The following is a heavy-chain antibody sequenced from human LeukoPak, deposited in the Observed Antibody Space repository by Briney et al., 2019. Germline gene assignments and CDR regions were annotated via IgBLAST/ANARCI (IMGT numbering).Heavy chain of an antibody. Sequence: GGALRLSFAASGFTFSGSALSRGRPAPGEGLEWVSLISYSGANSYYTDSVRGRFTISRDNSKDTLFLQMNSLRAEDTAIYYCARDMQLSTWGLGTMVTVSS. CDR3: ARDMQLST. J-gene: IGHJ3*01. CDR1: GFTFSGSA. CDR2: ISYSGANS. V-gene: IGHV3-23*01. D-gene: IGHD3-16*02.